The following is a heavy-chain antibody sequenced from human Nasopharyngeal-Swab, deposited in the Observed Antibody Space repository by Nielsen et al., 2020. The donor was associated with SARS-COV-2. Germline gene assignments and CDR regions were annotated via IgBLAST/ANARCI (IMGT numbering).Heavy chain of an antibody. V-gene: IGHV3-74*01. D-gene: IGHD5-18*01. CDR2: ISPDGSTT. J-gene: IGHJ4*02. CDR1: GFTFSSYW. Sequence: GESLKISCAASGFTFSSYWMHWVRQAPGTGLVWVSRISPDGSTTGYADSVKGRFTISRDNAKSTLYLQINSLRADDTAVYYCTRDFDAATGYWGQGTLVTVSS. CDR3: TRDFDAATGY.